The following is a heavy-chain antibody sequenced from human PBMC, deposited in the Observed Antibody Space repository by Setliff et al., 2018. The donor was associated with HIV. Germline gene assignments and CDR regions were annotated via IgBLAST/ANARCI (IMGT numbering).Heavy chain of an antibody. J-gene: IGHJ4*02. V-gene: IGHV1-18*01. D-gene: IGHD6-19*01. Sequence: RASVKVSCKASGYTFTRYGISWLRQAPGQGLEWMGWISGYSGNTNYAQKFQDRVTMTTDTPTSTVYMELRSLRSDDTAVYYCARVQWVVSSNVGLDYWGQGTLVTSPQ. CDR2: ISGYSGNT. CDR3: ARVQWVVSSNVGLDY. CDR1: GYTFTRYG.